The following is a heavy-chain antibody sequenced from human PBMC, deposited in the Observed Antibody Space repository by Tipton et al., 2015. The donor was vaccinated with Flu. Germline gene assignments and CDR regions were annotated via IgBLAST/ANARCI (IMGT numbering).Heavy chain of an antibody. D-gene: IGHD6-19*01. CDR2: IYHSGST. J-gene: IGHJ3*02. V-gene: IGHV4-38-2*01. CDR1: GYSITSSYY. CDR3: ARWGSSGDVVI. Sequence: TLSLTCAVSGYSITSSYYWGWIRQPPGKGLEWIGSIYHSGSTYYNPSLKSRVTISVDTSKNQFSLKLSSVTAADTAVYCCARWGSSGDVVIWGQGTMVTVSS.